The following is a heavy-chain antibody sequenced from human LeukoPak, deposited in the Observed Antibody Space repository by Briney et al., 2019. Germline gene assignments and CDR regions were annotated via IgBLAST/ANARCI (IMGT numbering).Heavy chain of an antibody. D-gene: IGHD5-18*01. Sequence: PSETLSLTCTVSGGFFSSYYWSWIRLPAGKGLEWIGRIYTSGSTNYNPSLNSRVSISVDTSNNQFSLKLSSVTAADTAVYYCARGYSYGLYYFDYWGQGTLVTVSS. J-gene: IGHJ4*02. CDR3: ARGYSYGLYYFDY. CDR2: IYTSGST. CDR1: GGFFSSYY. V-gene: IGHV4-4*07.